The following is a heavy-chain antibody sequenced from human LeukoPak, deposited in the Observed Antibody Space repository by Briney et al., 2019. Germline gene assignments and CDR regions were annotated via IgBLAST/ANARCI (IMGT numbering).Heavy chain of an antibody. J-gene: IGHJ4*02. CDR1: GFTFSSYW. CDR2: TRQDGSEK. Sequence: GGSLRLSCAASGFTFSSYWMSWVRQAPGKGLEWVANTRQDGSEKYYVDSVKGRFTISRDNAKNSLYLQMNSLRAEDTAVYYCAREGYCSGGSCYAFDYWGQGTLVTVSS. V-gene: IGHV3-7*01. CDR3: AREGYCSGGSCYAFDY. D-gene: IGHD2-15*01.